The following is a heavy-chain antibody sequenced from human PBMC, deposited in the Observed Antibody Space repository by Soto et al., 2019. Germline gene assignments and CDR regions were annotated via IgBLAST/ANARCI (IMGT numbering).Heavy chain of an antibody. CDR2: IYYSGST. CDR1: GGSISSSSYY. CDR3: ARHFLGRIAVAFDY. V-gene: IGHV4-39*01. J-gene: IGHJ4*02. D-gene: IGHD6-19*01. Sequence: SETLSLTCTVSGGSISSSSYYWGWIRQPPGKRLEWIGSIYYSGSTYYNPSLKSRVTISVDTSKNQFSLKLSSVTAADTAVYYCARHFLGRIAVAFDYWGQGTLVTVSS.